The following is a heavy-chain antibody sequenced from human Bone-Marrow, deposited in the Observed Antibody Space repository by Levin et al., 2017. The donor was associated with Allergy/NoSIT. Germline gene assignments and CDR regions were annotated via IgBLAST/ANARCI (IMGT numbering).Heavy chain of an antibody. D-gene: IGHD5-18*01. V-gene: IGHV6-1*01. CDR3: ARGTDFLVDTAMVFEYYYYYGMDV. Sequence: SQTLSLTCAISGDSVSSNSAAWNWIRQSPSRGLEWLGRTYYRSKWYNDYAVSVKSRITINPDTSKNQFSLQLNSVTPEDTAVYYCARGTDFLVDTAMVFEYYYYYGMDVWGQGTTVTVSS. CDR1: GDSVSSNSAA. J-gene: IGHJ6*02. CDR2: TYYRSKWYN.